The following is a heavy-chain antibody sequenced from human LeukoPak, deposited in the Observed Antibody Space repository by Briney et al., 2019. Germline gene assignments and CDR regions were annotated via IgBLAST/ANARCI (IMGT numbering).Heavy chain of an antibody. V-gene: IGHV3-21*01. CDR1: GFTFSSYS. D-gene: IGHD2-2*01. CDR2: ISSSSSYV. Sequence: GGSLRLSGAASGFTFSSYSMNWVRQAPGKGLEWVSSISSSSSYVYYADSVKGRFTISRDNAKNSLYLQMNSLRAEDTAVYYCARDLGYCSSTSCPKYGMDVWGQGTMVTVSS. CDR3: ARDLGYCSSTSCPKYGMDV. J-gene: IGHJ6*02.